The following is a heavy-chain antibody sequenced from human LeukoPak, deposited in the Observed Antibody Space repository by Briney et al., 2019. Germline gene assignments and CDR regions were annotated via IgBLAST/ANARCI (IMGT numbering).Heavy chain of an antibody. CDR3: AIIAVPGD. V-gene: IGHV3-9*01. D-gene: IGHD6-19*01. CDR1: GFTFDDYA. Sequence: PGGSLRLSCAASGFTFDDYAMHWVRQAPGKGLEWVSGISWNSGSIGYADSVKGRFTISRDNAKNSLYLQMNSLRAEDTAVYYCAIIAVPGDWGQGTLVTVSS. CDR2: ISWNSGSI. J-gene: IGHJ4*02.